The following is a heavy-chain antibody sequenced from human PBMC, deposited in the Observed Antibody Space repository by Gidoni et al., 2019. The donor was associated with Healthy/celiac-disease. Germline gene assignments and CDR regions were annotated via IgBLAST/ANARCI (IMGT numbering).Heavy chain of an antibody. CDR3: ARVTGYCSGGSCYKSKIYYGMDV. Sequence: QVQLQQWGAGLLKPSETLSLTCAVYGGSFRGYYWTWIRQPPGKGLEWIGEINHSGSTNYNPSLKSRVTISVDTSKNQFSLKLSSVTAADTAVYYCARVTGYCSGGSCYKSKIYYGMDVWGQGTTVTVSS. V-gene: IGHV4-34*01. CDR1: GGSFRGYY. D-gene: IGHD2-15*01. J-gene: IGHJ6*02. CDR2: INHSGST.